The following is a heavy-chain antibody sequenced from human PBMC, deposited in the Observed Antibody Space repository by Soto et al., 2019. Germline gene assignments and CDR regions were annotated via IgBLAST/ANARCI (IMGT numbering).Heavy chain of an antibody. V-gene: IGHV2-5*02. CDR2: IYWDDDK. D-gene: IGHD3-22*01. CDR1: GFSLNSRGVG. Sequence: QITLKESGPTLVKPTQTLTLTCTFSGFSLNSRGVGVGWIRQPPGKALEWLALIYWDDDKRYSPSLKSRLTXTKDTSKTQVVLTMTNMDPMDTATYYCARDISGKYGFDYWGQGTLVXXXS. CDR3: ARDISGKYGFDY. J-gene: IGHJ4*02.